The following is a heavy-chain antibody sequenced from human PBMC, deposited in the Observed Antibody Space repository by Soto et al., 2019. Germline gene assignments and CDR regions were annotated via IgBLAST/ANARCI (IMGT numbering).Heavy chain of an antibody. CDR2: INHSGST. CDR1: GGSFSGYY. CDR3: QSGSEVLRFLEWLSQSYFFDY. Sequence: PSETLSHTCAVYGGSFSGYYWSWIRQPPGKGLEWIGEINHSGSTNYNPSLKSRVTISVDTSKNQFSLKLSSVTAADTAVYYCQSGSEVLRFLEWLSQSYFFDYWGQGKLGTVS. J-gene: IGHJ4*02. V-gene: IGHV4-34*01. D-gene: IGHD3-3*01.